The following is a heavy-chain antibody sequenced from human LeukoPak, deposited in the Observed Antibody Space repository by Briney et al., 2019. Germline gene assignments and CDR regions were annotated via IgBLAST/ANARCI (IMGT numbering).Heavy chain of an antibody. CDR2: IKSDGTTT. V-gene: IGHV3-74*01. D-gene: IGHD5-24*01. J-gene: IGHJ4*02. CDR3: VRESGYTYGL. CDR1: GFTFSGYW. Sequence: GGSLRLSCTASGFTFSGYWMHWVRQVPGKGLVWVSYIKSDGTTTNYAASVKGRFTISRDNAKNTLYLQMNSLRVEDTAVYYCVRESGYTYGLWGQGSLVTVSS.